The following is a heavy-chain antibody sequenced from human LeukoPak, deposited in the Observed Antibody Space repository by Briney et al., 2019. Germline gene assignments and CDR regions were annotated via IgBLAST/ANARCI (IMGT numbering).Heavy chain of an antibody. V-gene: IGHV3-48*01. J-gene: IGHJ4*02. CDR3: ARGGLSSAASFDY. D-gene: IGHD6-19*01. Sequence: PGGSLRLSCAASGFTFSTYSMNWFRQAPGKGLEGVSYISSSSVTIYYADSVKGRFTISRDNAKNSLYLQMNSLRAEDTAVYYCARGGLSSAASFDYWGQGTLVTVSS. CDR1: GFTFSTYS. CDR2: ISSSSVTI.